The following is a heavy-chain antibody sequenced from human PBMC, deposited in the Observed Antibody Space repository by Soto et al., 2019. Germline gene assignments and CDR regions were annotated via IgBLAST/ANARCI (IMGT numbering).Heavy chain of an antibody. Sequence: QVQLQESGPGLVKPSQTLSLTCTVSGGSISSGGYYWSWIRQHPGKGLEWIGYIYYSGSTYYNPSLKRRVTISVDTSKNQFSLKLSSVTAADTAVYYCARAYCGGDCYFLDAFDIWGQGTMVTVSS. CDR2: IYYSGST. V-gene: IGHV4-31*03. CDR3: ARAYCGGDCYFLDAFDI. CDR1: GGSISSGGYY. J-gene: IGHJ3*02. D-gene: IGHD2-21*02.